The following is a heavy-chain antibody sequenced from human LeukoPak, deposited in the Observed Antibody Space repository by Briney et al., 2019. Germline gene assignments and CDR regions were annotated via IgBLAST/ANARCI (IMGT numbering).Heavy chain of an antibody. V-gene: IGHV3-23*01. CDR3: AKDLLSSGSFDY. J-gene: IGHJ4*02. CDR2: ISGSGGNT. CDR1: GFTLSSYA. D-gene: IGHD6-19*01. Sequence: GGSLRLSCAASGFTLSSYAMSWVRLAPGEGLEWVSAISGSGGNTYYADSVKGRFTISRDNSKNTLYLQMNSLRAEDTAVYYCAKDLLSSGSFDYWGQGTLVIVSS.